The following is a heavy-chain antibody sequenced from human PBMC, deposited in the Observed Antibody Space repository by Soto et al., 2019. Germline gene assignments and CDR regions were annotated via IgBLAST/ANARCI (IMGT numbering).Heavy chain of an antibody. D-gene: IGHD2-2*01. J-gene: IGHJ5*02. V-gene: IGHV3-23*01. CDR3: AKAPGYQLLWEGSGWFDP. CDR2: ISGSGGST. Sequence: EVQLLESGGGLVQPGGSLRLSCAAAGFTFSSYAMSWVRQAPGKGLEWVSAISGSGGSTYYADSVKGRFTISRDNSKTKLSLQLHSMSAEDTAVYYCAKAPGYQLLWEGSGWFDPWGQGTLVTVSS. CDR1: GFTFSSYA.